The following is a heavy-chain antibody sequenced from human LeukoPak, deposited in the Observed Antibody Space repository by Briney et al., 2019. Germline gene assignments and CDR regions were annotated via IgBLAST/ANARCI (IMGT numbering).Heavy chain of an antibody. V-gene: IGHV3-7*01. J-gene: IGHJ1*01. CDR2: IKQDGSEK. Sequence: GGSLRLSCAASGFTFSSYWMSWIRQAPGKGLEWVANIKQDGSEKYYVDSVKGRFTISRDNAKSSLYLQMNSLRAEDTAVYYCARDYYYDSSGYYYEPEYFQHWGRGTLVTVSS. CDR1: GFTFSSYW. D-gene: IGHD3-22*01. CDR3: ARDYYYDSSGYYYEPEYFQH.